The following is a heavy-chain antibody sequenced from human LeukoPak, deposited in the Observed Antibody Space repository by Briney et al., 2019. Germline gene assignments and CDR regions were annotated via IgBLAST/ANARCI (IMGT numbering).Heavy chain of an antibody. CDR3: AAWLQSQLDY. CDR2: ISPSGEAT. J-gene: IGHJ4*02. D-gene: IGHD5-24*01. V-gene: IGHV3-23*01. Sequence: GGSLRLSCAASGFPLRISSMSWARQAPGKGLEWVSTISPSGEATHYADSVQGRFTISRDNSKNTVYLQMHSLRVEDTAVYFGAAWLQSQLDYWGQGTLATVSS. CDR1: GFPLRISS.